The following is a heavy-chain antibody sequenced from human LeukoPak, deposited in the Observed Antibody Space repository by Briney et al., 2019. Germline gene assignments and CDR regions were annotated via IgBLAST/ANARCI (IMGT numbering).Heavy chain of an antibody. CDR2: IKRKSDGGTT. V-gene: IGHV3-15*01. CDR3: TTDWVQDYYGSGSYYRRDY. J-gene: IGHJ4*02. Sequence: GGSLRLSCAASGFTFSNAWMTWVRQAPGKGLEWVGRIKRKSDGGTTDYAAPVKGRFTISRDDSKNTLYLQMNSLTTEDTAVYYCTTDWVQDYYGSGSYYRRDYWGQGTLVTVSS. D-gene: IGHD3-10*01. CDR1: GFTFSNAW.